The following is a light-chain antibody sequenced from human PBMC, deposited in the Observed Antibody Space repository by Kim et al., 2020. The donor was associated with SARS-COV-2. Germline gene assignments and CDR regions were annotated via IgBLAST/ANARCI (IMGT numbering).Light chain of an antibody. Sequence: QSVLTQSPSVSGAPGQRVTISCTGSSSNIGAGYDVHWYQQLPGTAPKLLIYDNTNRPSGVPDRFSGSKSGTSGSLAITGLQAEDEADYYCQSYDSSLSGYVFGPGTKV. CDR3: QSYDSSLSGYV. V-gene: IGLV1-40*01. CDR2: DNT. CDR1: SSNIGAGYD. J-gene: IGLJ1*01.